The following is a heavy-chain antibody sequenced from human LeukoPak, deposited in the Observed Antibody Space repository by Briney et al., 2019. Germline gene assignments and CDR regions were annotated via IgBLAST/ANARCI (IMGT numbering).Heavy chain of an antibody. Sequence: GGSLRLSCAASGFTFDDYGMSWVRQAPGKGLEWVSSIRWNSGRIGYADSVKGRFTISRDNAKSSLYLQMNSLRAEDTALYYCAKDIGPLTYNYGSSGYSGAFDYWGQGALVTVSP. CDR1: GFTFDDYG. CDR3: AKDIGPLTYNYGSSGYSGAFDY. J-gene: IGHJ4*01. D-gene: IGHD3-22*01. V-gene: IGHV3-9*01. CDR2: IRWNSGRI.